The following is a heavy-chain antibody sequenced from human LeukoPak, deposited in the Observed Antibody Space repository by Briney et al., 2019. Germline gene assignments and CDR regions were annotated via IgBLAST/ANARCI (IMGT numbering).Heavy chain of an antibody. CDR1: GFTFSHAW. CDR3: ATGRRRVTSAPPLDH. CDR2: IKSIYYRDTT. D-gene: IGHD2-21*02. J-gene: IGHJ4*02. V-gene: IGHV3-15*01. Sequence: GGSLRLSCAGSGFTFSHAWMHWVRQSPGKGMEWVGRIKSIYYRDTTDYAPPVKGRITISRYYSKNTLFLQMNSLKSEDTGVYYCATGRRRVTSAPPLDHWGQGTLVTVSS.